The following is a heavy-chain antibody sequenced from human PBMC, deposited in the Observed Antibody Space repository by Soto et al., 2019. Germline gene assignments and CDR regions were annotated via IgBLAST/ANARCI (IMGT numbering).Heavy chain of an antibody. CDR1: AFSFSSYA. Sequence: GXSLRLSCAASAFSFSSYAMHWVRQAPGKGLEYVSAISSNGGSTYYANSVKGRFTISRDNSKNTLYLQMGSLRAEDMAVYYCARNYGGNSYAFDIWGQGTMVTVSS. J-gene: IGHJ3*02. D-gene: IGHD2-21*02. CDR2: ISSNGGST. V-gene: IGHV3-64*01. CDR3: ARNYGGNSYAFDI.